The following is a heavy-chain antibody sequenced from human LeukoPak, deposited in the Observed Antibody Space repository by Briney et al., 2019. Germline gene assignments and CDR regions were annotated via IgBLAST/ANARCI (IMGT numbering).Heavy chain of an antibody. CDR1: GDSFSSNRAC. Sequence: SQTLSLTCAIFGDSFSSNRACLNWLRQSPSSGLEWLGRKYYRSKWYNDYAVSVKSRITINPDTSKNQFSLQLNSVTPEDTAVYYCAREVREQWLVRSFDYWGQGTLVTVSS. V-gene: IGHV6-1*01. CDR3: AREVREQWLVRSFDY. D-gene: IGHD6-19*01. J-gene: IGHJ4*02. CDR2: KYYRSKWYN.